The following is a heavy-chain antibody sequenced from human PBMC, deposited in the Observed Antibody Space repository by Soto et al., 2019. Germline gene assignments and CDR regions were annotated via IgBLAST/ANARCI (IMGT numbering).Heavy chain of an antibody. CDR1: GFTFSSYS. CDR3: ARVHYYGSGSYYDY. CDR2: IYSGGST. J-gene: IGHJ4*02. Sequence: GGSLRLSCAASGFTFSSYSMNWVRQAPGKGLEWVSVIYSGGSTYYADSVKGRFTISRDNSKNTLYLQMNSLRAEDTAVYYCARVHYYGSGSYYDYWGQGTLVTVSS. D-gene: IGHD3-10*01. V-gene: IGHV3-53*01.